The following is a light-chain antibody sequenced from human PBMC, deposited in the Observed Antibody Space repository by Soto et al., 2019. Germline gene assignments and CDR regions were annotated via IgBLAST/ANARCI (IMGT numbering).Light chain of an antibody. CDR1: QSISSW. Sequence: DIQMTQSPSTLSASVGDRVTITCRASQSISSWLAWYQQKPGKAPKLLIYKASSLESGVPSRFSGSGSGTEFTLTISSLQPADFATYYCQQYNSYPFTFGPGPKVDIK. V-gene: IGKV1-5*03. CDR3: QQYNSYPFT. J-gene: IGKJ3*01. CDR2: KAS.